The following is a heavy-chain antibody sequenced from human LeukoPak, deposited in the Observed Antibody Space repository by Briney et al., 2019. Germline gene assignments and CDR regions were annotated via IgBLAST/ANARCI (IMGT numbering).Heavy chain of an antibody. CDR1: GGTISGYY. D-gene: IGHD3-16*01. CDR3: AGFTYTTRPPDV. V-gene: IGHV4-4*09. CDR2: IYSSGST. J-gene: IGHJ6*04. Sequence: SETLSLTCSVSGGTISGYYWTWIRQPPGQTLEWIGYIYSSGSTNYNPSFQSRVTMLVDTTVNHFSLRLRTVTAADTAVYFCAGFTYTTRPPDVWGKGTTVTVSS.